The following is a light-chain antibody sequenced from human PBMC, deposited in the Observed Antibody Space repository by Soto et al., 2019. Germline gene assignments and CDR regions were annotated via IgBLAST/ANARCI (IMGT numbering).Light chain of an antibody. CDR1: SSNIGSNY. CDR2: RNN. Sequence: QSVLTQPPSASGTPGQRVTISCSGSSSNIGSNYVYWYQQLPGTAPKLLIYRNNQRPSGVPDRFSGSKSGTSASLAISGLRSEDESDYYCAAWDYSLSGPVFVTGSVVTDL. CDR3: AAWDYSLSGPV. J-gene: IGLJ1*01. V-gene: IGLV1-47*01.